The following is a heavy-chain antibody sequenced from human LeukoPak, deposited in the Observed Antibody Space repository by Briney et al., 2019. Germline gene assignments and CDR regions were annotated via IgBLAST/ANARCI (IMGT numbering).Heavy chain of an antibody. Sequence: SETLSLTCTVSGGSISSYYWSWIRQPAGKGLEWIGRIYTSGSTNYNPSLKSRVTMSVDTSKNQFSLKLSSVTAADTAVYYCASHHDYGDYFDYRGQGTLVTVSS. V-gene: IGHV4-4*07. D-gene: IGHD4-17*01. CDR2: IYTSGST. CDR3: ASHHDYGDYFDY. J-gene: IGHJ4*02. CDR1: GGSISSYY.